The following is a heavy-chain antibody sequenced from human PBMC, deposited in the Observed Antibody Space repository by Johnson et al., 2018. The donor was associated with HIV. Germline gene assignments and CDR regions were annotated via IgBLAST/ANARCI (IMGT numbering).Heavy chain of an antibody. Sequence: VQLVESGGGLVQPGGSLRLSCAAFGFTVSSNYMSWVRQAPGKGLEWVSVIYSGGSTYYADSVKGRFTISRDNSKNTLYLQMNSLRAEDTAVYYCAKDLSDSSGYHDAFDIWGQGTMVTVSS. D-gene: IGHD3-22*01. CDR3: AKDLSDSSGYHDAFDI. CDR2: IYSGGST. J-gene: IGHJ3*02. CDR1: GFTVSSNY. V-gene: IGHV3-66*01.